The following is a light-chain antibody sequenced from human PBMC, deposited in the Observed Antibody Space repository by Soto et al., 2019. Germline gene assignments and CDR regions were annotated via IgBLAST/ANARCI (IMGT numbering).Light chain of an antibody. CDR3: AAWGDNLTSLV. V-gene: IGLV1-44*01. CDR2: LNI. CDR1: SSNIGGNT. J-gene: IGLJ2*01. Sequence: QLVLTQPPSASGTPGQTVTISCSGSSSNIGGNTVNWYQQLPGTAPKHLIYLNIQRPSGVTDRFSASKSGTSSSLAISELQSEDEADYYCAAWGDNLTSLVFGGGTKLTV.